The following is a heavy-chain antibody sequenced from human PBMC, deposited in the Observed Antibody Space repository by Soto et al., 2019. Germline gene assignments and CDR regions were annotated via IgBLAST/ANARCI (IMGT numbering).Heavy chain of an antibody. D-gene: IGHD3-10*01. Sequence: QSGGSLRLSCAASGFTFSSYWMHWARQVPGKGLLWVSRIDEYGSTINYADSVKGRFTISRDNARNTLYLEMNSLRAEDTALYYCTRDIGGKGAYWGPGTLVTVSS. J-gene: IGHJ4*02. CDR2: IDEYGSTI. CDR1: GFTFSSYW. V-gene: IGHV3-74*01. CDR3: TRDIGGKGAY.